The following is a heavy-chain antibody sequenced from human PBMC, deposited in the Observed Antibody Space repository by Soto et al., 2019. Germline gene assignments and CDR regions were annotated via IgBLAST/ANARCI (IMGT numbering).Heavy chain of an antibody. D-gene: IGHD6-19*01. CDR1: GFTFSSYS. J-gene: IGHJ5*02. CDR3: ARDGVAGPPWFDP. CDR2: ISSSSSYI. Sequence: GGSLRLSCAASGFTFSSYSMNWVRQAPGKGLEWVSSISSSSSYIYYADSVKGRFTISRDNAKNSLYLQMNSLRAEDTAVYYCARDGVAGPPWFDPWGQGTLVTVSS. V-gene: IGHV3-21*01.